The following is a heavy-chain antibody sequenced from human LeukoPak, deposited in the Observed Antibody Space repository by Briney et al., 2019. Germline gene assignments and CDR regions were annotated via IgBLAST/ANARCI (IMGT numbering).Heavy chain of an antibody. CDR2: IYPDDSDT. D-gene: IGHD5-12*01. CDR3: ARHKAERGSSGYDWGAFDV. J-gene: IGHJ3*01. Sequence: AESLQISCKNSGYRFNNYWIGWVRQMPGKGLEWMGIIYPDDSDTRYSPSFQGQVTISADKSISTAYLQWSSLKASDTAMYYCARHKAERGSSGYDWGAFDVWGQGTMVTVSS. CDR1: GYRFNNYW. V-gene: IGHV5-51*01.